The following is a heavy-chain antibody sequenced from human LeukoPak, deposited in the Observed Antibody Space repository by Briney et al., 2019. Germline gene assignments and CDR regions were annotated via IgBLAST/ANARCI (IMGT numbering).Heavy chain of an antibody. J-gene: IGHJ4*02. Sequence: ASVKVSCKASGGTFISYAISWVRQAPGQGLEWMGGIIPIFGTANYAQKFQGRVTITADKSTSTAYMELSSLRSEDTAVYYCARGRLRLGELSFDHDYWGQGTLVTVSS. CDR2: IIPIFGTA. CDR3: ARGRLRLGELSFDHDY. V-gene: IGHV1-69*06. D-gene: IGHD3-16*02. CDR1: GGTFISYA.